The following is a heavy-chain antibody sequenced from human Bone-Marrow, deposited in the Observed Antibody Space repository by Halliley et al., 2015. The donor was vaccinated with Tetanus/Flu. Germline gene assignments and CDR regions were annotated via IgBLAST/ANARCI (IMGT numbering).Heavy chain of an antibody. V-gene: IGHV4-34*01. Sequence: IGEINHSGSTYYNSSLKSRLTISVDTSKKQFSLELTSVTAADTAMYYCARRLGGPMARFDYWSQGTLVPVSS. CDR3: ARRLGGPMARFDY. CDR2: INHSGST. J-gene: IGHJ4*02. D-gene: IGHD3-16*01.